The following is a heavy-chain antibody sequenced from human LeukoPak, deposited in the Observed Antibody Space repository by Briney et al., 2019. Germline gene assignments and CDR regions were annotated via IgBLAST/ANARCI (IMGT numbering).Heavy chain of an antibody. V-gene: IGHV1-18*01. CDR1: GYTFTSYG. Sequence: GASVKVSCKASGYTFTSYGISWGRRAPGQGLEWRGWISAYNDNTNYAQKFQGRVTMTTDTSTSTAYMELSSLRSEDTAVYYCARDLEGPHAFDIWGQGTMVTVSS. CDR3: ARDLEGPHAFDI. J-gene: IGHJ3*02. CDR2: ISAYNDNT.